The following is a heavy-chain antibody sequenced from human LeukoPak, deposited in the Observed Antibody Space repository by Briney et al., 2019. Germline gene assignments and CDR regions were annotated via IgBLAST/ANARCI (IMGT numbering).Heavy chain of an antibody. CDR2: ISAYNGNT. CDR3: ARDVGYCSSTSCYAEDYYYGMDV. Sequence: ASVKVSCKASGYTFTSYGISWVRQAPGQGLEWMGWISAYNGNTNYAQKLQGRVTMTTDTSTSTAYMELRSLRSDDTAVYYCARDVGYCSSTSCYAEDYYYGMDVWGQGTTVTVSS. J-gene: IGHJ6*02. V-gene: IGHV1-18*01. CDR1: GYTFTSYG. D-gene: IGHD2-2*01.